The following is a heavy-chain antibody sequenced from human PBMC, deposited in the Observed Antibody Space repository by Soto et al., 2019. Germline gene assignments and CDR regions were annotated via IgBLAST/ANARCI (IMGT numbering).Heavy chain of an antibody. CDR2: IYYTGRT. V-gene: IGHV4-39*01. CDR3: ARHGPTAAFDP. CDR1: GGSISSSSYY. J-gene: IGHJ5*02. D-gene: IGHD2-15*01. Sequence: QVHLQESGPGLVKPSETLSLTCNVSGGSISSSSYYWAWNRQPPGKGLEWNATIYYTGRTYYNPSLRSRVTIYADTSKNQFSVSLTSVTAAGAAVYYCARHGPTAAFDPWGQGTLVTVSS.